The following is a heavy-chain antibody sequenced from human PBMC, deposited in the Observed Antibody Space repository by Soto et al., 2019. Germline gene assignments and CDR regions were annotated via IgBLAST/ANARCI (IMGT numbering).Heavy chain of an antibody. D-gene: IGHD6-13*01. CDR2: IKSKTDGGTT. J-gene: IGHJ6*02. V-gene: IGHV3-15*07. CDR3: TTDSGSSWYLLGYYYYGMDV. CDR1: GFTFSNAW. Sequence: GGSLRLSCAASGFTFSNAWMNWVRQAPGKGLEWVGRIKSKTDGGTTDYAAPVKGRFTISRDDSKNTLYLQMNSLKTEDTAVYYCTTDSGSSWYLLGYYYYGMDVWGQGTTVTVSS.